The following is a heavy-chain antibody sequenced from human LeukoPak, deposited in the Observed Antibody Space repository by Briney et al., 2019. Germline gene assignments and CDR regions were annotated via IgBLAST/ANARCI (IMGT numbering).Heavy chain of an antibody. Sequence: GASVKVSCKASGYTFTGYYMHWVRQAPGQGLEWMGWINPNSGGTNYAQKFQGRVTMTRDTSISTAYMELSRLRSDDTAVYYCARDVLERRSFYYYGMDVWGQGPRSPSP. CDR1: GYTFTGYY. V-gene: IGHV1-2*02. D-gene: IGHD1-1*01. J-gene: IGHJ6*02. CDR2: INPNSGGT. CDR3: ARDVLERRSFYYYGMDV.